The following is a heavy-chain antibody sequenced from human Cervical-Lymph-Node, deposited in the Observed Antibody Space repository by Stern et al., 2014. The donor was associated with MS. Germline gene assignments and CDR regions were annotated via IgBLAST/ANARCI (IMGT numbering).Heavy chain of an antibody. V-gene: IGHV1-69*01. Sequence: VQLLESGAEVKKPESSVKVSCKASGGSFSTFDISWVRQAPGQGLEWMGGITPLFGTANYAQNFQGRVTFTADESTSTFYMDLTSLRSEDTAVYYCARHQGGIAANWGQGTLVTVSS. CDR2: ITPLFGTA. CDR1: GGSFSTFD. D-gene: IGHD6-13*01. CDR3: ARHQGGIAAN. J-gene: IGHJ4*02.